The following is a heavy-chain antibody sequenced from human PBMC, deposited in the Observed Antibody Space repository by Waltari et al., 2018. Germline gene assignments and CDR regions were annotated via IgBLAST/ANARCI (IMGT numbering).Heavy chain of an antibody. CDR2: MKSKTDGGTT. V-gene: IGHV3-15*01. J-gene: IGHJ4*02. D-gene: IGHD3-16*01. Sequence: EVQLVESGGGLVKPGGSLRLSCAASGFTFSNAWMSWVRQAPGKGLEWVGRMKSKTDGGTTDYAAPVKGRFTISRDDSKNTLYLQMNSLKTEDTAVYYCTAWTGGWGQGTLVTVSS. CDR3: TAWTGG. CDR1: GFTFSNAW.